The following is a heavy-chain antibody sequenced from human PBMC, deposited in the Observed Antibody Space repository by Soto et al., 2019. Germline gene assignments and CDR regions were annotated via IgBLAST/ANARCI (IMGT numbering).Heavy chain of an antibody. CDR1: GGTFSSYA. J-gene: IGHJ4*02. V-gene: IGHV1-69*13. Sequence: SVKVSCKASGGTFSSYAISWVRRAPGQGLEWMGGIIPIFGTANYAQKFQGRVTITADESTSTAYMELSSLRSEDTAVYYCARGGENWNDDTTYYYDYWGQVTLVTVAS. CDR2: IIPIFGTA. CDR3: ARGGENWNDDTTYYYDY. D-gene: IGHD1-1*01.